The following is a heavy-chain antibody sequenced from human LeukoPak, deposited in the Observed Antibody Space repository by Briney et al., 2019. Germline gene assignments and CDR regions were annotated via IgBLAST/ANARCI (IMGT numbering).Heavy chain of an antibody. D-gene: IGHD3-3*01. CDR2: INHNGNVN. Sequence: GGSLRLSCAASGFTFSSYWMNWARQAPGKGLEWVASINHNGNVNYYVDSVKGRFTISRDNAKNSLYLQMSNLRAEDTAVYYCAVPITVFGVPYHWGQGTLVTVSS. CDR1: GFTFSSYW. CDR3: AVPITVFGVPYH. J-gene: IGHJ5*02. V-gene: IGHV3-7*03.